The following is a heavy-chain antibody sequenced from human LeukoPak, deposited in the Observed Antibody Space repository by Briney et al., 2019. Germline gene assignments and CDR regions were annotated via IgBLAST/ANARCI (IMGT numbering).Heavy chain of an antibody. D-gene: IGHD4-17*01. CDR1: GYTFTSYG. Sequence: VASVKVSCKASGYTFTSYGISWVRQASGQGLEWMGIINPSGGSTSYAQKFQGRVTITADKSTSTAYMELSSLRSEDTAVYYCARDGGGTTVTDFDYWGQGTLVTVSS. CDR2: INPSGGST. J-gene: IGHJ4*02. V-gene: IGHV1-46*01. CDR3: ARDGGGTTVTDFDY.